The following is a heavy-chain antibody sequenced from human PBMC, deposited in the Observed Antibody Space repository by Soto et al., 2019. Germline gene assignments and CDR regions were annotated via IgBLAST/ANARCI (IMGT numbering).Heavy chain of an antibody. Sequence: GASVKVSCKVSGYTLTELSMHWVRQAPGKGLEWMGGFDPEDGETVYAQKFQGRVTMTEDTSTDTAYMELSSLRSEDTAVYYCATDLNVVVHGWFDPWGQGTLVNVAS. CDR3: ATDLNVVVHGWFDP. D-gene: IGHD2-2*01. CDR1: GYTLTELS. V-gene: IGHV1-24*01. J-gene: IGHJ5*02. CDR2: FDPEDGET.